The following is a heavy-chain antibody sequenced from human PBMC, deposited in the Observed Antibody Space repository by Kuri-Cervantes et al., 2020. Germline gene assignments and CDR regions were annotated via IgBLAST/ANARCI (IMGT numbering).Heavy chain of an antibody. D-gene: IGHD3-22*01. CDR2: IYYSGST. CDR1: GGSISRGGYY. J-gene: IGHJ6*02. V-gene: IGHV4-31*03. Sequence: SETLSLTCTVSGGSISRGGYYWSWIRQHPGKGLEWIGYIYYSGSTYYNPSLKSRVTISVDTSKNQFPLKLSSVTAADTAVYYCARGYDSSGYYYKSPWSSYYGMDVWGQGTTVTVSS. CDR3: ARGYDSSGYYYKSPWSSYYGMDV.